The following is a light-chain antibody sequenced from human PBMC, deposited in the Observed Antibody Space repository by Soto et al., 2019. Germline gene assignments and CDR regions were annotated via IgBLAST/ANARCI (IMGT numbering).Light chain of an antibody. V-gene: IGKV1-9*01. CDR1: QAISSY. CDR2: AAS. Sequence: DIQFTQAPTFLSASAGGRGPITCRASQAISSYLAWDQQEPGRAPKLLIYAASTMQSGIPTRFSGSGSGTEFTLTITSLQPEDSATYYCQQLNSFPKTFGQGTRLEI. CDR3: QQLNSFPKT. J-gene: IGKJ5*01.